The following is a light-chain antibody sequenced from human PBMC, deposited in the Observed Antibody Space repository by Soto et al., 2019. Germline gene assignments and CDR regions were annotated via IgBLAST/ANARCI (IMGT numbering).Light chain of an antibody. Sequence: DIQITQSPSTLSASVGDRVTITCRASQSVSSWLAWYQQKPGKAPKLLISKASTLESGVPSKFSGSGSETEFTLTISTLQPDDFGTYYCQQYKSYPWTFGQGTKVEIK. CDR1: QSVSSW. J-gene: IGKJ1*01. CDR2: KAS. CDR3: QQYKSYPWT. V-gene: IGKV1-5*03.